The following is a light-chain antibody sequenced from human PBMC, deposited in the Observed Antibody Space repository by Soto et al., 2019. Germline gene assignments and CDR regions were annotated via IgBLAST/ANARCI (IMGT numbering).Light chain of an antibody. CDR1: QSVTSTY. CDR2: DAS. Sequence: EIVLTQSPGTLSLSPGERATLSCRASQSVTSTYLAWYQQKPGQAPRLLIYDASTRAPGVPDRFSGSGSGTDFTLSISRLEPADFAVYFWQQFDGSPWTCGQGTKVEMK. V-gene: IGKV3-20*01. J-gene: IGKJ1*01. CDR3: QQFDGSPWT.